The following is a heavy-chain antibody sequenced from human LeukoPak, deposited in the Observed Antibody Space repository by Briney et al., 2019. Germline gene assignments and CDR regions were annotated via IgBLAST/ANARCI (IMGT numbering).Heavy chain of an antibody. CDR1: GFTFSGYA. V-gene: IGHV3-30-3*01. Sequence: GGSLRLSCAASGFTFSGYAMHWVRQAPGKGLEWVAVISYDGSNKYYADSVKGRFTISRDNSKNTLYLQMNSLRAEDTAVYYCARAGTYCGGDCYSSSIDYWGQGTLVTVSS. CDR2: ISYDGSNK. D-gene: IGHD2-21*02. J-gene: IGHJ4*02. CDR3: ARAGTYCGGDCYSSSIDY.